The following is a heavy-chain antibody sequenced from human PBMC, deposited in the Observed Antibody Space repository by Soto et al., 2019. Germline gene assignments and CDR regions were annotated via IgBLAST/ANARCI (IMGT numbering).Heavy chain of an antibody. D-gene: IGHD3-22*01. CDR3: ARRQHYYDSSGYSNWFDP. Sequence: ASVKVSGKASGYTFTSYGISWVRQAPGQGLEWMGWISAYNGNTNYAQKLQGRVTMTTDTSTSTAYMELRSLRSDDTAVYYCARRQHYYDSSGYSNWFDPWGQGTLVTVSS. J-gene: IGHJ5*02. CDR2: ISAYNGNT. CDR1: GYTFTSYG. V-gene: IGHV1-18*04.